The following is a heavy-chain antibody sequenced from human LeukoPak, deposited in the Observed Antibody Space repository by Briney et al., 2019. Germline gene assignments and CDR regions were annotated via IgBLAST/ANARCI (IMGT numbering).Heavy chain of an antibody. V-gene: IGHV1-8*01. CDR1: GYTFTSHD. J-gene: IGHJ4*02. CDR2: MNPNSGNT. D-gene: IGHD2-2*01. CDR3: ARSGVVVPAAASSDY. Sequence: ASVKVSCKASGYTFTSHDINWVRQATGQGLEWMGWMNPNSGNTGYAQKFQGRVTMTRNTSISTAYMELSSLRSEDTAVYYCARSGVVVPAAASSDYWGQGTLVTVSS.